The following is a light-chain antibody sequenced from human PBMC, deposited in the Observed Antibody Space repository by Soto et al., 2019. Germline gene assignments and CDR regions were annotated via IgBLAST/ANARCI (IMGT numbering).Light chain of an antibody. J-gene: IGLJ2*01. CDR1: SSDVDNYNS. CDR3: SSFTTSSTLVA. Sequence: QCALTQPASVSGSPGQSITISCSGTSSDVDNYNSVSWYQQHPGKAPKLMIYDVHNRPSGVSNRFSGSKSGTTAYLTISGLQAEDEADYYCSSFTTSSTLVAFGGGTKVTVL. V-gene: IGLV2-14*03. CDR2: DVH.